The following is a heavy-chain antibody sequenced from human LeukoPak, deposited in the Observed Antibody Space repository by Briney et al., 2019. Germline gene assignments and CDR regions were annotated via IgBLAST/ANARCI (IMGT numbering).Heavy chain of an antibody. Sequence: ASVKVSCKASGYTFSGYYMHWVRQAPGQGLEGMGWINPNSGGTNYAQRFQGRVTMTGDTSISTAYMELSRLRSDDTAVYYCARASKSVVRFLEWTPIDCWGQGTLVTVSP. CDR1: GYTFSGYY. J-gene: IGHJ4*02. D-gene: IGHD3-3*01. CDR3: ARASKSVVRFLEWTPIDC. V-gene: IGHV1-2*02. CDR2: INPNSGGT.